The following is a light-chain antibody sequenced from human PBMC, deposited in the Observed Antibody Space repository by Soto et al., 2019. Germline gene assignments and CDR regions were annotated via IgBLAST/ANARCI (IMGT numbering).Light chain of an antibody. V-gene: IGKV4-1*01. CDR3: QQHYSSPRT. CDR1: QTFIYTSNNKNY. CDR2: WAS. Sequence: IVITHSPYSLSFSLXXNPXRNXXXTQTFIYTSNNKNYLSWYQQKPGQPPKLLIYWASTRESGVPDRFTGSGSGTDFTLTISSLQAEDVAVYYCQQHYSSPRTFGQGTKVDI. J-gene: IGKJ1*01.